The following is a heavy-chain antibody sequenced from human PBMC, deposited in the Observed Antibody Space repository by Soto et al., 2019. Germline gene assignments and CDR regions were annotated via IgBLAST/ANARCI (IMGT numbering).Heavy chain of an antibody. V-gene: IGHV4-59*08. Sequence: PSETLSLTCTVSGGSISSYYWTWIRQPPGKGLEWIGYIYYSGSTNYNPSLKSRVTISVATSKTQFSLKLSSVAAAGTAVYYWAGIDGYYHYMAVWGKGTTVTVPS. CDR2: IYYSGST. D-gene: IGHD6-13*01. CDR3: AGIDGYYHYMAV. J-gene: IGHJ6*03. CDR1: GGSISSYY.